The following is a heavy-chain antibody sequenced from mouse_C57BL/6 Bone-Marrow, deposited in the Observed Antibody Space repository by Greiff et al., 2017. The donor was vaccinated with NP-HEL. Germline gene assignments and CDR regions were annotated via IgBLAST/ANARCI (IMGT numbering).Heavy chain of an antibody. J-gene: IGHJ4*01. D-gene: IGHD1-1*01. CDR3: AREAVVTPYYAMDY. V-gene: IGHV1-81*01. CDR2: IYPRSGNP. Sequence: QVQLQQSGAELARPGASVKLSCKASGYTFTSYGISWVKQRTGQGLEWIGEIYPRSGNPYYNEKFKGKATLTADKSSSTAYMELRSLTSEDSAVYFCAREAVVTPYYAMDYWGQGTSVTVSS. CDR1: GYTFTSYG.